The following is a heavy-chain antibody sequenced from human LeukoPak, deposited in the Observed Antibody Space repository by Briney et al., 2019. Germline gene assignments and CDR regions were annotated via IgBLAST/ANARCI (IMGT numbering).Heavy chain of an antibody. CDR1: GYTFTGYY. CDR2: INPNSGGT. V-gene: IGHV1-2*02. J-gene: IGHJ5*02. CDR3: ARDNHPGGSPHSGWFDP. D-gene: IGHD1-26*01. Sequence: GASVKVSCKASGYTFTGYYMHWVQQAPGQGLEWMGWINPNSGGTNYAQKFQGRVTMTRDTSISTAYMELSRLRSDDTAVYYCARDNHPGGSPHSGWFDPWGQGTLVTVSS.